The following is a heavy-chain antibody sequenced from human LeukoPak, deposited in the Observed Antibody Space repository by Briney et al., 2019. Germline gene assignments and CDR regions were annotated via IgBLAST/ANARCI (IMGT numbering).Heavy chain of an antibody. D-gene: IGHD3-16*02. CDR1: GASISNYY. CDR2: MLYSGST. Sequence: PSETLSLTCTVSGASISNYYWSWIRQSPGKELEWIGYMLYSGSTNQNPSLRSRVTISVDTSKNQVSLKLSSVTAADTAVYYCARSDIWGSYRFLDYWGQGALVTVSS. J-gene: IGHJ4*02. CDR3: ARSDIWGSYRFLDY. V-gene: IGHV4-59*08.